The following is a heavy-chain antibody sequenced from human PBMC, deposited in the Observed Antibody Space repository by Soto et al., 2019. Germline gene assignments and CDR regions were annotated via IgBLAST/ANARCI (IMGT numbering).Heavy chain of an antibody. CDR1: GFTVSSNY. Sequence: PGGSLRLSCAASGFTVSSNYMSWVRQAPGKGLEWVSVISGSGGSTYYADSVKGRFTISRDNSKNTLYLQMNSLRAEDTAVYYCAKAGHSSPIAVAGPYWGQGTLVTVSS. V-gene: IGHV3-23*01. CDR3: AKAGHSSPIAVAGPY. J-gene: IGHJ4*02. CDR2: ISGSGGST. D-gene: IGHD6-19*01.